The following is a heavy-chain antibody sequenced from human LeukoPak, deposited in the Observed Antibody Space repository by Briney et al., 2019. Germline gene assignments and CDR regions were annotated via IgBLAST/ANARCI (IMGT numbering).Heavy chain of an antibody. CDR3: AADYGSGSYSY. J-gene: IGHJ4*02. CDR1: GGSISSYY. CDR2: IHYSGST. Sequence: SETLSLTCTVSGGSISSYYWSWIRQPPGKGLEWIGYIHYSGSTNYNPSLKSRVTISVDTSKNQFSLKLSSVTAADTAVYYCAADYGSGSYSYWGQGTLVTVSS. D-gene: IGHD3-10*01. V-gene: IGHV4-59*01.